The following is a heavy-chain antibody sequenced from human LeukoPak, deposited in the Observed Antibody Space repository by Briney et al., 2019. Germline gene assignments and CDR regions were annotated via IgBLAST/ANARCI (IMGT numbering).Heavy chain of an antibody. V-gene: IGHV3-48*01. CDR1: GFTFSSYS. CDR2: ISSSSSTI. CDR3: AKENNWNDGRFNYFDY. D-gene: IGHD1-20*01. J-gene: IGHJ4*02. Sequence: GGSLRLSCAASGFTFSSYSMNWVRQAPGKGLEWVSYISSSSSTIYYADSVKGRFTISRDNAKNSLYLQMNSLRAEDTAVYYCAKENNWNDGRFNYFDYWGQGTLVTVSS.